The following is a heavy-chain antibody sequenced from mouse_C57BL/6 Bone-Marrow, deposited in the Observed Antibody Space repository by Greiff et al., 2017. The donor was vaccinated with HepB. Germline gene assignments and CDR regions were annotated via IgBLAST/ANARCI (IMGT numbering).Heavy chain of an antibody. J-gene: IGHJ2*01. CDR2: IDPSDSYT. D-gene: IGHD1-1*01. CDR1: GYTFTSYW. V-gene: IGHV1-50*01. CDR3: ARSGEFFSIYYYGSSYVDY. Sequence: QVQLQQPGAELVKPGASVKLSCKASGYTFTSYWMQWVKQRPGQGLEWIGEIDPSDSYTNYNQKFKGKATLTVDTSSSTAYMQHSSLTSEDSAVYYCARSGEFFSIYYYGSSYVDYWGQGTTLTVSS.